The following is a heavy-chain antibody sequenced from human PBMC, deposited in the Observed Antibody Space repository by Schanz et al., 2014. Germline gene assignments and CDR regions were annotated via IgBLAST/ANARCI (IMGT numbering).Heavy chain of an antibody. CDR3: AKGRFGELSAFDI. V-gene: IGHV3-33*06. CDR1: GFNFGSHG. J-gene: IGHJ3*02. D-gene: IGHD3-10*01. CDR2: ISYDGSFK. Sequence: QVQLVESGGGVVQPGRSLRLSCAASGFNFGSHGMHWVRQAPGKGLEWVAVISYDGSFKNYADSVRGRFTISRDNSKNTLYLQMNSLRAEDTAVYYCAKGRFGELSAFDIWGQGTMVTVSS.